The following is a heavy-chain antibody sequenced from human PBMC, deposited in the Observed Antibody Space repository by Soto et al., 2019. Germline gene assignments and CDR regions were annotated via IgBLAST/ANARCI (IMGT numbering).Heavy chain of an antibody. Sequence: SETLSLTCTVSGGSISSYYWSWIRQPPGKGLEWIGYIYYSGSTNYNPSLKSRVTISVDTSKNQFSLKLSSVTAADTAVYYCASFRSTTNYYGMDVWGQGTTVTVSS. CDR3: ASFRSTTNYYGMDV. CDR2: IYYSGST. V-gene: IGHV4-59*01. D-gene: IGHD4-4*01. J-gene: IGHJ6*02. CDR1: GGSISSYY.